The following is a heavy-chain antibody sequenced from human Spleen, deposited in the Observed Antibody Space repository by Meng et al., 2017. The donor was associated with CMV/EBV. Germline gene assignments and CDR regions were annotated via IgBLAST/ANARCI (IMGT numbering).Heavy chain of an antibody. Sequence: QVQLVQSGAEVKKPGASVKVSCQASGYTFTSYGISWLRQAPGQGLEWMGWISAYNGNTIYAQKLQGRVTMTTDASTNTAYLELRSLRSDDTAVYYCARDQQLIPAEYFQHWGPGTLVTVSS. V-gene: IGHV1-18*01. D-gene: IGHD6-13*01. CDR3: ARDQQLIPAEYFQH. CDR2: ISAYNGNT. J-gene: IGHJ1*01. CDR1: GYTFTSYG.